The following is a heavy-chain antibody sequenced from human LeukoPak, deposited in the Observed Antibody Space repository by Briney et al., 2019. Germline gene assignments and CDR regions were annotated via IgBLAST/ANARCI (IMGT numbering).Heavy chain of an antibody. CDR1: GGSISSYY. CDR3: ARRKGASLDY. V-gene: IGHV4-59*08. CDR2: IYYSGST. D-gene: IGHD3-16*01. Sequence: SETLSLTCTVSGGSISSYYWSWIRQPPGKGLEWIGYIYYSGSTNYNPSLKSRVTISVDTSKNQFSLKLSSMTAADTAVYYCARRKGASLDYWGQGTLVTVSS. J-gene: IGHJ4*02.